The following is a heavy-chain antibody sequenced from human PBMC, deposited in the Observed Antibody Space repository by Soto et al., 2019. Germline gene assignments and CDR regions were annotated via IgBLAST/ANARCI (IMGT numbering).Heavy chain of an antibody. J-gene: IGHJ6*03. V-gene: IGHV5-51*01. CDR3: ARLPGYQLQYYYYYYMDV. CDR2: IYPGDSDT. CDR1: GYSFTSYW. Sequence: GESLKISCKGSGYSFTSYWIGWVRQMPGKGLEWMGIIYPGDSDTRYSPSFQGQVTISADKSISTAYLQWSSLKASDTAMYYCARLPGYQLQYYYYYYMDVWGKGTTVTVSS. D-gene: IGHD2-2*01.